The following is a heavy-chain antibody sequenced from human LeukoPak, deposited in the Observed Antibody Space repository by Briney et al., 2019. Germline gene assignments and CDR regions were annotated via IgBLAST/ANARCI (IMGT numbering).Heavy chain of an antibody. J-gene: IGHJ4*02. V-gene: IGHV3-48*04. CDR3: ARDGDSGGYYYGPFDN. CDR1: GFTFSLFG. Sequence: GGSLRLSCAASGFTFSLFGMTWVRRAPGKGLEWISYISSSRRTINYADSAKGRFTISRDNAKNSLYLQMNNLRAEDTAVYYCARDGDSGGYYYGPFDNWGQGTLVTISS. CDR2: ISSSRRTI. D-gene: IGHD3-22*01.